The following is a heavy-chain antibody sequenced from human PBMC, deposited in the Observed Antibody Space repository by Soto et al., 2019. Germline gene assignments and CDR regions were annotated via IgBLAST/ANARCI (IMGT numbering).Heavy chain of an antibody. D-gene: IGHD2-15*01. V-gene: IGHV3-23*01. CDR2: ISGSGGRT. J-gene: IGHJ6*03. CDR1: GFTFSSYA. Sequence: GGSLRLSCAASGFTFSSYAMSWVRQAPGKGLEWVSAISGSGGRTYYADSVKGRFTISRDNSKNTLYLQMNSLRAEDTAVYYCAKRGENCSGGSCLSLYYYYYMDVWGKGTTVTVSS. CDR3: AKRGENCSGGSCLSLYYYYYMDV.